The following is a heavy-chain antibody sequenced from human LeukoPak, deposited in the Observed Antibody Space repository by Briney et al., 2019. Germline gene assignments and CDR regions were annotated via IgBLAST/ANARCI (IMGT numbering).Heavy chain of an antibody. J-gene: IGHJ6*02. Sequence: GRSLRLSCAASGFTFSSYAMHWVRQAPGEGLEWVAVISYDGSNKYYADSVKGRFTISRDNSKNTLYLQMNSLRAEDTAVYYCARDGSERPSLYGMDVWGQGTTVTVSS. CDR1: GFTFSSYA. CDR3: ARDGSERPSLYGMDV. V-gene: IGHV3-30-3*01. CDR2: ISYDGSNK. D-gene: IGHD3-10*01.